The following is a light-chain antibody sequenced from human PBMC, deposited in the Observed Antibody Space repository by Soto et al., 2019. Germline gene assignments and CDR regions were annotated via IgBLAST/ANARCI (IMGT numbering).Light chain of an antibody. CDR3: FSYTGSSTNV. CDR2: EVS. CDR1: SSDVGGYNY. Sequence: QSALTQPASVSGSPGQSITISCTGTSSDVGGYNYVSWYQQHPGKAPKVMIYEVSNRPSGVSNRFSGSKSGNTASLTISGLQAEDEADYYCFSYTGSSTNVFGTGTKLTVL. J-gene: IGLJ1*01. V-gene: IGLV2-14*01.